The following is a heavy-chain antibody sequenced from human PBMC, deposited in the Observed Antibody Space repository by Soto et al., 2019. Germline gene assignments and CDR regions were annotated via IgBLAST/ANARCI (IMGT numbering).Heavy chain of an antibody. Sequence: QVQLVQSGAEVKKPGSSVKVSCKASGGTFSSYAISCVRQAPGQGLEWMGGIIPINGTENYAQKFQGRVTITADESTSTAYMELSSLRSEDTAVYYCATDRSGLGAYSGNDAFDIWGQGTMVTVSS. J-gene: IGHJ3*02. CDR1: GGTFSSYA. D-gene: IGHD2-15*01. CDR3: ATDRSGLGAYSGNDAFDI. V-gene: IGHV1-69*01. CDR2: IIPINGTE.